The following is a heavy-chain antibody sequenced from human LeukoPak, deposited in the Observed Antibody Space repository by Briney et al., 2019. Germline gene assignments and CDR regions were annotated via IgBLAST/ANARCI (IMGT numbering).Heavy chain of an antibody. Sequence: GGSLRLSCTDSELTVSRNYMAWVRQAPGKGLECVSVIYTGGRKFYADSVRGRLTISSDISKNTVTLQMNSLKAEDTAVYFWARVEMPPSSLDLWGQGNLVIVSS. V-gene: IGHV3-53*01. CDR2: IYTGGRK. CDR3: ARVEMPPSSLDL. D-gene: IGHD5-24*01. J-gene: IGHJ5*02. CDR1: ELTVSRNY.